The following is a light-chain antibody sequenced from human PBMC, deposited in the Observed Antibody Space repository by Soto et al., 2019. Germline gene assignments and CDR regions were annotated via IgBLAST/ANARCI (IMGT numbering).Light chain of an antibody. CDR1: QGISSY. CDR2: AAS. V-gene: IGKV1-9*01. J-gene: IGKJ1*01. Sequence: DIQLTQSPSFLSASVGDRVTITCRASQGISSYLAWYQQKPGKAPELLIYAASTLQSGVPSRFSGSGSGTDFTLTISSLQPEDSANYYCQQLNTYPPWTFGQGTKVDIK. CDR3: QQLNTYPPWT.